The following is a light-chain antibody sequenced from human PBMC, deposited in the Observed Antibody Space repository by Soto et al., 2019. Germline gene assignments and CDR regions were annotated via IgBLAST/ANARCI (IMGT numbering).Light chain of an antibody. Sequence: QSVLTQPPSASGSPGQSVTISCTGTSSDVGGYNYVSWYQQHPGKAPKLMIYEVTKRPSGVPGRFSGSKSGNTASLTVSGLRAEDEANYYCTSYAGSNNLVFGSGTKVTVL. CDR2: EVT. CDR3: TSYAGSNNLV. CDR1: SSDVGGYNY. V-gene: IGLV2-8*01. J-gene: IGLJ1*01.